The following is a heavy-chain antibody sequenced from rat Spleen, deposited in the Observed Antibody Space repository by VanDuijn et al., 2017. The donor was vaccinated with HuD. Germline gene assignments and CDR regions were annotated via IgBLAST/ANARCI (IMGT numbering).Heavy chain of an antibody. V-gene: IGHV3-3*01. J-gene: IGHJ3*01. CDR2: INSAGST. D-gene: IGHD1-10*01. CDR3: ARQDNYVGFAY. CDR1: GYSITSNY. Sequence: EVQLQESGPGLVKPSQSLSLTCSVTGYSITSNYWGWIRKFPGNRLEWMGYINSAGSTNYNPSLKSRISITRDTSRNQFFLQVNSVTAEETSTYYGARQDNYVGFAYWGQGTLVTVSS.